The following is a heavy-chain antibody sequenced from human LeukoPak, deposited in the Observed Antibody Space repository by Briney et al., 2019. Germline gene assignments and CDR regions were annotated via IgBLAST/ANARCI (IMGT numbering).Heavy chain of an antibody. V-gene: IGHV5-51*01. D-gene: IGHD2-2*01. CDR3: AASSSNSEYDY. CDR1: GYIFTNLW. Sequence: ESPKIPCKVCGYIFTNLWIGPVRQMPGKGLEWTGIIYPGNSDIRYSPSFQGQVTISADKSINTAYLQWSSLKASYTAMYYCAASSSNSEYDYWGQGTLVTVSS. CDR2: IYPGNSDI. J-gene: IGHJ4*02.